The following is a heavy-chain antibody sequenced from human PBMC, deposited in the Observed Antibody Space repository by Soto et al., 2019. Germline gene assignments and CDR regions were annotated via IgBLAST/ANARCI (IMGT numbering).Heavy chain of an antibody. J-gene: IGHJ5*01. CDR1: GFMFSSYA. CDR3: AKLTYRSDSTGYYYERVSGWIDS. Sequence: EVQLLESGGGLIQPGGSLRLSCAASGFMFSSYAMSWVRQAPGKGLEWVSSISASGGTANLADSVEGRCTISRDNSKSTVYLQMSSLRAEDTAVYYCAKLTYRSDSTGYYYERVSGWIDSWGQGTLVTVSS. CDR2: ISASGGTA. V-gene: IGHV3-23*01. D-gene: IGHD3-22*01.